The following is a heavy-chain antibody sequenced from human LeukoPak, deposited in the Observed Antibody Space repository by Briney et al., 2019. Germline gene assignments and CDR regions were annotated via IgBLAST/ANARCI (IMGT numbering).Heavy chain of an antibody. Sequence: GGSLRLSCAASGFNYSSYTMNWVRQAPGKGLEWVSSISSSSSYIYYADSVKGRFTISRDNAKNSLYLQMNSLRAEDTAVYYCARGPYCSSTSCYPDAFDIWGQGTMVTVSS. CDR1: GFNYSSYT. V-gene: IGHV3-21*01. CDR3: ARGPYCSSTSCYPDAFDI. D-gene: IGHD2-2*01. CDR2: ISSSSSYI. J-gene: IGHJ3*02.